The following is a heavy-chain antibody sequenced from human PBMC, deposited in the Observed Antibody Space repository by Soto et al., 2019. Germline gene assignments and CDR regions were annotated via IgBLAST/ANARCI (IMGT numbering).Heavy chain of an antibody. Sequence: GGSLRLSCAASGFTFSNAWMNWVRQAPGKGLEWVGRIKSKTDGGTTDYAAPVKGRFTISRDDSKTTLYLQMNSLKTEDTAVYYCITGAGWLQYFDYWGQGTLVTVSS. J-gene: IGHJ4*02. V-gene: IGHV3-15*07. CDR2: IKSKTDGGTT. D-gene: IGHD5-12*01. CDR1: GFTFSNAW. CDR3: ITGAGWLQYFDY.